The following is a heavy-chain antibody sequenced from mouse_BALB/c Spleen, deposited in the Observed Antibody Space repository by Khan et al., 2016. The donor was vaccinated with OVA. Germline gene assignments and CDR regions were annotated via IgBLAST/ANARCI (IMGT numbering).Heavy chain of an antibody. CDR2: VSTGGTYT. J-gene: IGHJ3*01. D-gene: IGHD1-1*01. CDR3: TRLAYYYDSEGFAY. Sequence: EVELVESGGDLVKPGGSLKLSCAASGFTFSTYDMSWVRQTPDRRLEWVATVSTGGTYTYYLDSVKGRFTISRDNAKNTLYLQMSSLKSEDTAMFYCTRLAYYYDSEGFAYWGQGTLVTVSA. V-gene: IGHV5-6*01. CDR1: GFTFSTYD.